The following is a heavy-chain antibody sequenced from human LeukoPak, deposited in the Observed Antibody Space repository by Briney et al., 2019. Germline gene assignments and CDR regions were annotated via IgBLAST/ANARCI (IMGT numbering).Heavy chain of an antibody. D-gene: IGHD3-22*01. CDR1: GGSFSGYY. Sequence: SETLSLTCAVYGGSFSGYYWSWIRQPPGKGLEWIGSASYSGNTYYNPSLKSRVTILVDTSKNQFSLKMTSVTAADTAVYYCARDQYYDVSTYYEIDYWGQGTLVTVSS. J-gene: IGHJ4*02. CDR3: ARDQYYDVSTYYEIDY. CDR2: ASYSGNT. V-gene: IGHV4-34*01.